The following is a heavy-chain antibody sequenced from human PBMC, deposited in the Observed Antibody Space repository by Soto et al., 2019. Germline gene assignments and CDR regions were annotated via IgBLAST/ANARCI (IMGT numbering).Heavy chain of an antibody. J-gene: IGHJ3*02. V-gene: IGHV3-30*18. Sequence: GGSLRLSCAASGFTFSSYGMHWVRQAPGKGLEWVAVISYDGSNKYYADSVKGRFTISRDNSKNTLYLQMNSLRAEDTAVYYCAKDGVAFAAYDAFEIWGQGTMVTVSS. D-gene: IGHD2-15*01. CDR1: GFTFSSYG. CDR3: AKDGVAFAAYDAFEI. CDR2: ISYDGSNK.